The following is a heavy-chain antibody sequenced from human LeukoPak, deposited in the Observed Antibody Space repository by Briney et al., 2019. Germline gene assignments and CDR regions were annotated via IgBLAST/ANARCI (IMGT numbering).Heavy chain of an antibody. D-gene: IGHD3-22*01. CDR2: INHSGST. J-gene: IGHJ4*02. V-gene: IGHV4-34*01. CDR3: ARGPPRVTMIVVVITTHFDY. CDR1: GGSFSGYY. Sequence: SETLSLTCAVYGGSFSGYYWSWIRQPPGKGLEWIGEINHSGSTNYNPSLKSRVTISVDTSKNQFSLKLSSVTAADTAVYYCARGPPRVTMIVVVITTHFDYWGQGTLVTVSP.